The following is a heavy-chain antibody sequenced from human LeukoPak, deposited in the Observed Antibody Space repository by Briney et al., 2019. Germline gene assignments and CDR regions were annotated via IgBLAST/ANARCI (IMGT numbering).Heavy chain of an antibody. CDR2: ISVYNGDT. CDR1: GYTFTSYG. J-gene: IGHJ5*02. V-gene: IGHV1-18*01. CDR3: AREGAYCSSTSCHIQNWFDP. D-gene: IGHD2-2*01. Sequence: ASVKVSCKASGYTFTSYGISWVRQAPGQGLEWMGWISVYNGDTNFAQKFQGRVTMTTDTSTSTAYLELSSLRSDDTAVYYCAREGAYCSSTSCHIQNWFDPWGQGTLVTVSS.